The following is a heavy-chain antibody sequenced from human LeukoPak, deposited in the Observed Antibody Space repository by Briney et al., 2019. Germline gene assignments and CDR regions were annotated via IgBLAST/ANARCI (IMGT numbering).Heavy chain of an antibody. J-gene: IGHJ4*02. CDR3: AKELGDIVVVPAAIPFDY. D-gene: IGHD2-2*01. Sequence: GGSLRLSCAASGFTVSSNYMSWVRQAPGKGLEWVSYISSSGSTIYYADSVKGRFTISRDNAKNSLYLQMNSLRAEDTAVYYCAKELGDIVVVPAAIPFDYWGQGTLVTVSS. CDR1: GFTVSSNY. CDR2: ISSSGSTI. V-gene: IGHV3-11*04.